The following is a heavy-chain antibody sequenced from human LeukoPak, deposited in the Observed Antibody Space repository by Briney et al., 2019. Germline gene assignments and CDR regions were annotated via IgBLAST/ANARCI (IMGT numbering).Heavy chain of an antibody. CDR3: ARGEWLRSWFAY. CDR1: GGSISGYY. V-gene: IGHV4-34*01. D-gene: IGHD5-12*01. J-gene: IGHJ4*02. CDR2: INHSGST. Sequence: SETLSLTCAVYGGSISGYYWSWIRQPPGKGLEWIGEINHSGSTNYNPSLKSRVTISVDTSKNQFSLKLSSVTAADTAVYYCARGEWLRSWFAYWGQGTLVTVSS.